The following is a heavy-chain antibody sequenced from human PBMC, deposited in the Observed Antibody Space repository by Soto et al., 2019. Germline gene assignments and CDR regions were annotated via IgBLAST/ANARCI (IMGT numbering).Heavy chain of an antibody. CDR3: ARALQDFWSGYYRSKGVDYYYYGMDV. V-gene: IGHV1-3*01. CDR2: INAGNGNT. CDR1: GYTFTSYA. D-gene: IGHD3-3*01. Sequence: GASVKVSCKASGYTFTSYAMHWVRQAPGQRLEWMGWINAGNGNTKYSQKFQGRVTITRDTSASTAYMELSSLRSEDTAVYYCARALQDFWSGYYRSKGVDYYYYGMDVWGQGTTVTVSS. J-gene: IGHJ6*02.